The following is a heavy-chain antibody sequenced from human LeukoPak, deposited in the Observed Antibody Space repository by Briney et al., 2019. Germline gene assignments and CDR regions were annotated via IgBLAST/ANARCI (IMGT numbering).Heavy chain of an antibody. CDR2: IYYSGST. Sequence: PSETLPLTCTVSGGSISSSSYYWGWIRQPPGKGLEWIGSIYYSGSTCYNPSLKSRVTISVDTSKNQFSLKLSSVTAADTAVYYCARGVLPPPYYYYYMDVWGKGTTVTVSS. CDR3: ARGVLPPPYYYYYMDV. V-gene: IGHV4-39*01. CDR1: GGSISSSSYY. J-gene: IGHJ6*03.